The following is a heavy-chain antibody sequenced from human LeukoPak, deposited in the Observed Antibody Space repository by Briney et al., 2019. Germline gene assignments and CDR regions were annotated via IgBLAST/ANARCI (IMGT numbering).Heavy chain of an antibody. V-gene: IGHV3-48*02. D-gene: IGHD1-26*01. J-gene: IGHJ4*02. CDR3: ARDLISGSYTFDY. CDR2: IGSTSLTI. CDR1: GFTFSSFS. Sequence: GGSLRLSCAASGFTFSSFSMNWVRQAPGKGLEWVSYIGSTSLTIYYADSVKGRFTISRGNAKNSLYLQMNSLRDEDTAVYYCARDLISGSYTFDYWGQGTLVTVSS.